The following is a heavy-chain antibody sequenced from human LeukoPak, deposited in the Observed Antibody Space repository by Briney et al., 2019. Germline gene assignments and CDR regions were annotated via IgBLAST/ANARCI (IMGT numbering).Heavy chain of an antibody. CDR3: AREYIVGALDY. J-gene: IGHJ4*02. Sequence: PGGSLRLSCAASGFTFSSYGMHWVRQAPGKGLEWVAVIWYDGSNKYYADSVKGRFTISRDNSKNTLYLQTNSLRAEDTAAYYCAREYIVGALDYWGQGTLVTVSS. CDR2: IWYDGSNK. V-gene: IGHV3-33*01. D-gene: IGHD1-26*01. CDR1: GFTFSSYG.